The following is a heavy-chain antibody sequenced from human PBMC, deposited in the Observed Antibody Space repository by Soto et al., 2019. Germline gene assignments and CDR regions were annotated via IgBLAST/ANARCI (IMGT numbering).Heavy chain of an antibody. J-gene: IGHJ6*02. Sequence: GASVKVSCKTSGGPFRYYAISWVRQAPGQGLEWMGGVVPNFGTATYAQKFRGRVTITADESTSTAYMELSSLRSEDTAVYYCARDSTTGTTELGTYYYYNMDVWGQGTTVTVSS. CDR1: GGPFRYYA. CDR3: ARDSTTGTTELGTYYYYNMDV. D-gene: IGHD1-1*01. V-gene: IGHV1-69*13. CDR2: VVPNFGTA.